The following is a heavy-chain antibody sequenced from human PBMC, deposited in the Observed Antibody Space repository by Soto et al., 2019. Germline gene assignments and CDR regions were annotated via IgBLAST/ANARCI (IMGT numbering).Heavy chain of an antibody. Sequence: EVQLLESGGGLVQPGGSLRLSCAASGFTFRNQAMSWVRQASGKGREWVSGISGSGGTYYADSVKGRFIVSRDNSKSTPYLHVNSLRSEDTAVYYCATGNYYDSRGYYYYYFDFWGQGTMVTVSS. V-gene: IGHV3-23*01. D-gene: IGHD3-22*01. CDR3: ATGNYYDSRGYYYYYFDF. CDR2: ISGSGGT. CDR1: GFTFRNQA. J-gene: IGHJ4*02.